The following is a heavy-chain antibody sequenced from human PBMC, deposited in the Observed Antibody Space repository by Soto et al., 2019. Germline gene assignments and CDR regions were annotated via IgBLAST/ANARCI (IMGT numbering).Heavy chain of an antibody. CDR3: AKDASPATGAFDI. D-gene: IGHD1-1*01. V-gene: IGHV3-30*18. J-gene: IGHJ3*02. CDR2: ISYDGSNK. CDR1: GSTFSSYG. Sequence: GGSLRLSCAASGSTFSSYGMHWVRQAPGKGLEWVAVISYDGSNKYYADSVKGRFTISRDNSKNTLYLQMNSLRAEDTAVYYWAKDASPATGAFDIWGQRRMVTV.